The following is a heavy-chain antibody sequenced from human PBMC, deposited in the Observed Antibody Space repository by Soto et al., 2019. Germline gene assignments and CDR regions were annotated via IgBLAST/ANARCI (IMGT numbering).Heavy chain of an antibody. CDR1: GGSFSGYY. V-gene: IGHV4-34*01. D-gene: IGHD3-3*01. J-gene: IGHJ6*02. Sequence: TLSLTCAVYGGSFSGYYWSWIRQPPGKGLEWIGEINHSGSTNYNPSLKSRVTISVDTSKNQFSLKLSSVTAADTAVYYCARGPRGGTIFGVVRDYYYYGMDVWGQGTTVTVS. CDR3: ARGPRGGTIFGVVRDYYYYGMDV. CDR2: INHSGST.